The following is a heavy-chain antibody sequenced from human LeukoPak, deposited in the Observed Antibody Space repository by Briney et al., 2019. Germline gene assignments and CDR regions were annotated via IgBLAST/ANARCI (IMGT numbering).Heavy chain of an antibody. CDR1: GFTFRSYW. J-gene: IGHJ4*02. CDR2: IKSDGSST. D-gene: IGHD3-10*01. Sequence: GGSLRLSWAVSGFTFRSYWMHWVRQAPGKGLVWVSSIKSDGSSTTYADSVKGRFTISRDNAENTLYLQMNSLRVEDTAVYYCARISTMVRHYWGQGTLVTVSS. V-gene: IGHV3-74*03. CDR3: ARISTMVRHY.